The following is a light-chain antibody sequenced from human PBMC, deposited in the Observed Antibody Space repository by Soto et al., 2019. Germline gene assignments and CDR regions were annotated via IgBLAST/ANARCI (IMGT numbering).Light chain of an antibody. CDR2: GAS. CDR3: QQYGSSPPYT. J-gene: IGKJ2*01. Sequence: EIVLTQSPGTLSLSPGERATLSCRASQSVSSSYVAWYQQKPGQAPRLLFYGASSRATGIPDRFSGSGSGTDFTLTISRLEPEDFAVYYCQQYGSSPPYTFGQGTKLEIK. CDR1: QSVSSSY. V-gene: IGKV3-20*01.